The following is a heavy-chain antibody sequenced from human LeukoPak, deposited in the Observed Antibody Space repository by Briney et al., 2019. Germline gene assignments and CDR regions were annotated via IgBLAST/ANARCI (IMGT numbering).Heavy chain of an antibody. Sequence: SETLSLTCTVSGGSISSYYWSWIRQPPGKGLEWTGYIYYSGSTNYNPSLKSRVTISVDTSKNQFSLKLSSVTAADTAVYYCARAYYDIYAFDIWGQGTMVTVSS. CDR1: GGSISSYY. CDR2: IYYSGST. J-gene: IGHJ3*02. CDR3: ARAYYDIYAFDI. V-gene: IGHV4-59*01. D-gene: IGHD3-9*01.